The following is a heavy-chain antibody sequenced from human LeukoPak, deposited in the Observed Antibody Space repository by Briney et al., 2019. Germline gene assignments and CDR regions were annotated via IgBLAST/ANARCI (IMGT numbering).Heavy chain of an antibody. D-gene: IGHD5-18*01. V-gene: IGHV3-23*01. CDR1: GFTFNYYA. J-gene: IGHJ4*02. CDR3: ARHDSFIPY. Sequence: GGSLRLSCAAYGFTFNYYAMSWVRQAPGKGLEWVSGISDNEGTTYYTDSVKGRFTISRDNTKNTVYLQMNNLRADDTAVYFCARHDSFIPYWGQGTLVTVSS. CDR2: ISDNEGTT.